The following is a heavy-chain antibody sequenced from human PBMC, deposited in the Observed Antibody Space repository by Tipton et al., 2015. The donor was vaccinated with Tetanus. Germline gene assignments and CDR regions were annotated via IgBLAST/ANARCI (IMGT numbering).Heavy chain of an antibody. CDR1: GGSISSSSFY. CDR2: IYYSGST. CDR3: ARRQTYCTNGFCPFEN. D-gene: IGHD2-8*01. Sequence: TLSLTCTVSGGSISSSSFYWGWIRQPPGKELEWIGSIYYSGSTYCNPSLKSRVTISVDTSKNQFSLRLSSVTAADTAVYYCARRQTYCTNGFCPFENWGQGTLVTVSS. J-gene: IGHJ4*02. V-gene: IGHV4-39*01.